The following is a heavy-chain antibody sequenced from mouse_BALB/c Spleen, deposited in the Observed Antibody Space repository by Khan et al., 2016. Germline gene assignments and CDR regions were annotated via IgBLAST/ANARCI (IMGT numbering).Heavy chain of an antibody. CDR3: ARSYYGYFALDY. CDR1: GYTFTDYY. Sequence: QVQLKESGAELARPGASVKLSCKASGYTFTDYYINWLKQRTGQGLEWIGEIFPGSGKTYYNENFKDKATLTADESSSTAYMQLSSLTSEDSAAYFCARSYYGYFALDYWGQGTSVTVSS. J-gene: IGHJ4*01. V-gene: IGHV1-77*01. D-gene: IGHD1-1*01. CDR2: IFPGSGKT.